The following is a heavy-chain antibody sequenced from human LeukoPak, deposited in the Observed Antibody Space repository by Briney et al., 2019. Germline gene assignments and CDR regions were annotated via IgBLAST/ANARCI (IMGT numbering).Heavy chain of an antibody. D-gene: IGHD3-22*01. CDR2: ISGSGVST. CDR1: GFTFSTYA. CDR3: ATDGVGSRGYGDLDY. Sequence: GGTLRLSCAASGFTFSTYALSWVRQAPGKGLEWVSGISGSGVSTFYADSVKGRFTISRDNSKNTLYLQMNSLRAEDTAVYYCATDGVGSRGYGDLDYWGQGTLVTVSS. V-gene: IGHV3-23*01. J-gene: IGHJ4*02.